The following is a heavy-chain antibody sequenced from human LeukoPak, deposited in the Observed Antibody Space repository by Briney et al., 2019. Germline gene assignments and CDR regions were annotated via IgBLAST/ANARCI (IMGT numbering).Heavy chain of an antibody. CDR3: ARADPGLWFGDPVDP. D-gene: IGHD3-10*01. CDR2: INPNSGGT. CDR1: GYTFTGYF. Sequence: GASVKVSCKASGYTFTGYFLHWVRQAPGQGLEWMGRINPNSGGTNYAQKFQGRVTMTRDTSISTAYMELSRLRSDDTAVYYCARADPGLWFGDPVDPWGQGTLVTVSS. V-gene: IGHV1-2*06. J-gene: IGHJ5*02.